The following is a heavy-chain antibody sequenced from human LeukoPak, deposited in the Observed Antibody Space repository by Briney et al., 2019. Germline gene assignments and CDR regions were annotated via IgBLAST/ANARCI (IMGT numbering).Heavy chain of an antibody. J-gene: IGHJ4*02. CDR3: ATESIGRHYDY. CDR2: NAPTGTDR. CDR1: GFTFSSCG. Sequence: PGGSLRLFCAASGFTFSSCGFNCVREARGKGLECVSSNAPTGTDRYYADSVRGRFTIYRDNAKNSIYLQMDSLRDEDTAVYYCATESIGRHYDYWGQGTLLTVSS. V-gene: IGHV3-21*01.